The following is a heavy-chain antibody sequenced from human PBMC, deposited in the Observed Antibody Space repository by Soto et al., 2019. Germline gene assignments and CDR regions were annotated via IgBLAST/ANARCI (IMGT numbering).Heavy chain of an antibody. CDR3: ARSEATVLDY. V-gene: IGHV4-34*01. CDR1: CGSFSGYY. J-gene: IGHJ4*02. CDR2: INHSGST. D-gene: IGHD4-17*01. Sequence: TLSLTCTVYCGSFSGYYWSWIRQPPGKGLEWIGEINHSGSTNYNPSLKSRVTISVDTSKNQFSLKLSSVTAADTAVYYCARSEATVLDYWGQGTLVTVSS.